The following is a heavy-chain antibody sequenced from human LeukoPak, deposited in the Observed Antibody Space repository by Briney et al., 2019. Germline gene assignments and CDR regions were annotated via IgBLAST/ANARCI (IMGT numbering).Heavy chain of an antibody. CDR2: INAGHGNT. CDR1: GYTFTSYA. CDR3: ARGAGFAEPPPEY. Sequence: ASVKVSCKASGYTFTSYAIQWVRQAPGQRLEWMGWINAGHGNTKYSQKFQGRVTITRDTSASTAYMELSSLRSEDTAVYYCARGAGFAEPPPEYWGQGTLLTVSS. J-gene: IGHJ4*02. V-gene: IGHV1-3*01. D-gene: IGHD1-14*01.